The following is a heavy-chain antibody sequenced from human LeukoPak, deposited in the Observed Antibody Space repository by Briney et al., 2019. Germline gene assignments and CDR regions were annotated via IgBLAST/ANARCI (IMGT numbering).Heavy chain of an antibody. V-gene: IGHV3-48*04. CDR2: ISSSSSTI. D-gene: IGHD3-16*01. J-gene: IGHJ4*02. CDR1: EFMFSSYS. CDR3: ARDSRGLVDY. Sequence: GGSLRLSCAASEFMFSSYSMNWVRQAPGRGLECISYISSSSSTIYYADSVKGRFTISRDNAKNSLYLQMNILRAEDTAVYYCARDSRGLVDYWGQGTLVTVSS.